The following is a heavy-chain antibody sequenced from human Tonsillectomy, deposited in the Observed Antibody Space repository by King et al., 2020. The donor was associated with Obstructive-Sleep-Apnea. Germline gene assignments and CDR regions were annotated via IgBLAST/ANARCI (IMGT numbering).Heavy chain of an antibody. CDR2: INHSGST. CDR1: GGSFSGYY. Sequence: VQLQQWGAGLLKPSETLSLTCAVYGGSFSGYYWSWIRQPPGKGLEWIGEINHSGSTNYNPSLKSRVTISVDTSKNQFSLKLSSVTAADTAVYYCARPPLYDFWSGYWDYWGQGTLVTVSS. CDR3: ARPPLYDFWSGYWDY. J-gene: IGHJ4*02. D-gene: IGHD3-3*01. V-gene: IGHV4-34*01.